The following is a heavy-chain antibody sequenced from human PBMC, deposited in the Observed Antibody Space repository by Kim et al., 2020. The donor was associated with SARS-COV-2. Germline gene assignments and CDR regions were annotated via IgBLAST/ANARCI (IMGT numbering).Heavy chain of an antibody. CDR3: AGAEIFGVVTTV. Sequence: NYNPSLKSRGTISVDTSKNQFSLKLSSVTAADTAVYYCAGAEIFGVVTTVWGKGTTVTVSS. J-gene: IGHJ6*04. D-gene: IGHD3-3*01. V-gene: IGHV4-59*01.